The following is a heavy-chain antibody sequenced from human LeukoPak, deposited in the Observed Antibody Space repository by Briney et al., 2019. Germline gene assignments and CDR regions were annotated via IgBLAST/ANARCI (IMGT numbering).Heavy chain of an antibody. D-gene: IGHD5-24*01. CDR3: ARGARWLQFRVNWFDP. J-gene: IGHJ5*02. V-gene: IGHV4-34*01. CDR1: GGSFSGYY. Sequence: SETLSLTCAVYGGSFSGYYWSWIRQPPGKGLEWIGEINHSGSTNYNPSLKSRVTISVDTSKNQFSLKLSSVTAADTAVYYCARGARWLQFRVNWFDPWGQGTLVTVSS. CDR2: INHSGST.